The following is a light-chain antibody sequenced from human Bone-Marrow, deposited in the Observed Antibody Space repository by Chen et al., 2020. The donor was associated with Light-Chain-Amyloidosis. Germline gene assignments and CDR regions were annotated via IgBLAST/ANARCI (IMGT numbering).Light chain of an antibody. V-gene: IGKV1-5*03. Sequence: DIQLTQSPSTLSASVGDRVTITCRASQSISIWLAWYQQKAGKAPKLLIYKASSLETGVPSRFSGSGSGTEFTLTISSLQPDDFATYYCQQDNSDPWTFGQGTKVEIK. CDR3: QQDNSDPWT. CDR2: KAS. CDR1: QSISIW. J-gene: IGKJ1*01.